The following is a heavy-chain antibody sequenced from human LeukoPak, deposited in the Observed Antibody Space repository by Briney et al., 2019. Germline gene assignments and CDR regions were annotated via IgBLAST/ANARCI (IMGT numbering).Heavy chain of an antibody. D-gene: IGHD4-17*01. CDR3: ARGLYGDYIA. J-gene: IGHJ5*02. Sequence: SETLSLTCAVYGGSFSGYYWSWIRQPPGKGLEWIGEINHSGSTNYNPSLKSRVTISVDTSKNQFSLKLSSVTAADTAVYYCARGLYGDYIAWGQGTLVTASS. CDR2: INHSGST. V-gene: IGHV4-34*01. CDR1: GGSFSGYY.